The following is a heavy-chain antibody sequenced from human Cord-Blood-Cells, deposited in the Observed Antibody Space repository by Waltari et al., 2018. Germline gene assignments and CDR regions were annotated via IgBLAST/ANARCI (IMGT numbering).Heavy chain of an antibody. D-gene: IGHD5-18*01. V-gene: IGHV1-24*01. J-gene: IGHJ5*02. CDR1: GYTLRALS. CDR3: ATVWDTAMLNWFDP. CDR2: FDPEDGET. Sequence: QVQLVQSGAEEKKPGASVKVSCKVSGYTLRALSMHWVRQAPGKGLEWMGGFDPEDGETIYAQKFQGRVTMTEDTSTDTAYMELSSLRSEDTAVYYCATVWDTAMLNWFDPWGQGTLVTVSS.